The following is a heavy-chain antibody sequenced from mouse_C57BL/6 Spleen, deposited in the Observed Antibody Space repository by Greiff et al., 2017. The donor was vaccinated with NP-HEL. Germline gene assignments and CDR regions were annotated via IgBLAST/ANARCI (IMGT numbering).Heavy chain of an antibody. V-gene: IGHV5-12*01. CDR1: GFTFSDYY. J-gene: IGHJ4*01. D-gene: IGHD1-1*01. CDR3: ARITTDYYAMDY. Sequence: EVMLVESGGGLVQPGGSLKLSCAASGFTFSDYYMYWVRQTPEKRLEWVAYISNGGGSTYYPDTVKGRFTISRDNAKNTLYLQMSRLKSEDTAMYYCARITTDYYAMDYWGQGTSVTVSS. CDR2: ISNGGGST.